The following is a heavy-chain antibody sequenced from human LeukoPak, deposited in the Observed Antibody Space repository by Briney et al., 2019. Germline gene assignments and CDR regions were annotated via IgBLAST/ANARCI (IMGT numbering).Heavy chain of an antibody. CDR1: GFTFSSYG. V-gene: IGHV3-30*18. J-gene: IGHJ4*02. D-gene: IGHD6-19*01. CDR3: AKDGRVAGLDY. Sequence: GGSLRLSCAASGFTFSSYGMHWVRQAPGKGLEWVAVISYDGSNKYYADSVKGRFTTSRDNSKNTLYLQMNSLRAEDTAVYYCAKDGRVAGLDYWGQGTLVTVSS. CDR2: ISYDGSNK.